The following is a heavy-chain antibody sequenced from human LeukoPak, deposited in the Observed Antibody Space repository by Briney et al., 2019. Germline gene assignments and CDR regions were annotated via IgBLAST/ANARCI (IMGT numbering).Heavy chain of an antibody. CDR3: ASRGFVLWFGEPLTHAFDI. CDR1: GGSISSSSYY. D-gene: IGHD3-10*01. CDR2: IYYSGST. V-gene: IGHV4-39*07. Sequence: SETLSLTCTVSGGSISSSSYYWGWIRQPPGKGLEWIGSIYYSGSTYYNPSLKSRVTISVDTSKNQFSLKLSSVTAADTAVYYCASRGFVLWFGEPLTHAFDIWGQGTMVTVSS. J-gene: IGHJ3*02.